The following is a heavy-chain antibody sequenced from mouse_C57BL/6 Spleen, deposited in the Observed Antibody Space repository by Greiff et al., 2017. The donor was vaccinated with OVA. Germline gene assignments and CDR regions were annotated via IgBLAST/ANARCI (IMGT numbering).Heavy chain of an antibody. CDR1: GYTFTDYY. CDR2: INPYNGGT. V-gene: IGHV1-19*01. Sequence: EVQLQQSGPVLVKPGASVKMSCKASGYTFTDYYMNWVKQSHGKSLEWIGVINPYNGGTSYNQKFTGKATLTVDKSSSTAYMELNSLTSEDSAVYYCAKEEGYDGYYEGYFDYWGQGTTLTVSS. D-gene: IGHD2-3*01. CDR3: AKEEGYDGYYEGYFDY. J-gene: IGHJ2*01.